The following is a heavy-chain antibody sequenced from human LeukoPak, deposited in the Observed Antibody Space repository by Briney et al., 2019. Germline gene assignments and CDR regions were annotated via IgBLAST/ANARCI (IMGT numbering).Heavy chain of an antibody. Sequence: GGSLRLSCAASGFTFSSYAMSWVRQAPGKGLEWVSAISGSGGSTYYADSVKGRFTIFRDNSKNTLCLQMNSLRAEDTAVYYCANPRFGGAIDYWGQGTLVTVSS. D-gene: IGHD3-16*01. J-gene: IGHJ4*02. CDR1: GFTFSSYA. CDR2: ISGSGGST. V-gene: IGHV3-23*01. CDR3: ANPRFGGAIDY.